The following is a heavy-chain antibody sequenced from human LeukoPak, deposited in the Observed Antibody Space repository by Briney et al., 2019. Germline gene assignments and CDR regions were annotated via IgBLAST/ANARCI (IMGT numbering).Heavy chain of an antibody. V-gene: IGHV3-7*01. Sequence: GGSLRLSCAASGFTFSSYWMSRVRQAPGKGLEWVANIKQDGSEKYYVDSVKGRFTISRDNAKNSLYLQMNSLRAEDTAVYYCASDLNSSSWYEGVFDYWGQGTLVTVSS. CDR3: ASDLNSSSWYEGVFDY. CDR2: IKQDGSEK. J-gene: IGHJ4*02. D-gene: IGHD6-13*01. CDR1: GFTFSSYW.